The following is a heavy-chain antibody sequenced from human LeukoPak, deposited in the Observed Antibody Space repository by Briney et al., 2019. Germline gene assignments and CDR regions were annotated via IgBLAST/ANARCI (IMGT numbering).Heavy chain of an antibody. CDR1: GFTFSSYH. J-gene: IGHJ4*02. CDR2: ISGTITST. D-gene: IGHD5-12*01. Sequence: PGGSLRLSCAASGFTFSSYHMSWVRQAPGKGLEWGSGISGTITSTSYADSVKGRFTISRDNSKNTLYLQMNSLRAEDTAVYYCAKVTWFRGYDSGADYWGQGTLVTVSS. CDR3: AKVTWFRGYDSGADY. V-gene: IGHV3-23*01.